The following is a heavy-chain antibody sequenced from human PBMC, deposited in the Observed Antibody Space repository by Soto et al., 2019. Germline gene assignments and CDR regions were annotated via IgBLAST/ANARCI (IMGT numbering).Heavy chain of an antibody. J-gene: IGHJ4*02. V-gene: IGHV4-34*01. CDR1: GGSFSGYY. CDR3: ARLVMTTYYYDSSGYSFDY. CDR2: INHSGST. Sequence: SETLSLTCAVYGGSFSGYYWSWIRQPPGKGLEWIGEINHSGSTNYNPSLKSRVTISVDTSKNQFSLKLSSVTAADTAVYYCARLVMTTYYYDSSGYSFDYWGQGTLVTVSS. D-gene: IGHD3-22*01.